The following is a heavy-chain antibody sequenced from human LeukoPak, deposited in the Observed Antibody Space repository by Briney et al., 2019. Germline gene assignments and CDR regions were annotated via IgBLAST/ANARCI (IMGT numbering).Heavy chain of an antibody. CDR3: VREDTPATANY. CDR1: GFNFANHA. CDR2: ISGGGDIT. D-gene: IGHD2-21*02. V-gene: IGHV3-23*01. J-gene: IGHJ4*02. Sequence: GGSLRLSCAASGFNFANHAMSWVRQTAGRGLEWVSAISGGGDITYYADSVKGRFTISRDNSKDTLFLQMHSLRPGDTAVYYCVREDTPATANYWGQGTLVTISS.